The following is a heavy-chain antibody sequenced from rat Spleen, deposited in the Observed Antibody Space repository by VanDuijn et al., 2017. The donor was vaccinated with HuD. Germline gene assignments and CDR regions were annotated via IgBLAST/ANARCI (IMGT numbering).Heavy chain of an antibody. CDR1: GFTFSDYY. Sequence: VQLVESGGASVQPGGSMRLSCVASGFTFSDYYMAWVRQAPTKGLEWIGAMWSGGTTDYNSALKSRLRISRDTSKSQVLLKMDSLQTEDTAMYFCARSAYGYNLTWFADWGQGTLVTVSS. CDR2: MWSGGTT. V-gene: IGHV2-15*01. CDR3: ARSAYGYNLTWFAD. J-gene: IGHJ3*01. D-gene: IGHD1-9*01.